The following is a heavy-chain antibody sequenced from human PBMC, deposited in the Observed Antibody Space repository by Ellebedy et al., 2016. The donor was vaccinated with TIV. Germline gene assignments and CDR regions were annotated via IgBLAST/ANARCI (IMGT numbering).Heavy chain of an antibody. J-gene: IGHJ4*02. CDR1: GFTVSSSY. V-gene: IGHV3-53*01. Sequence: GESLKISCAASGFTVSSSYMTWVRQAPGKGLEWVSVVYSGGNTYYADSVKGRFTISRDNSKNKLSLEMNSLRVDDTAVYFCARGPVRYTQKGGFLDYWGQGTLVTVSS. CDR2: VYSGGNT. CDR3: ARGPVRYTQKGGFLDY. D-gene: IGHD3-16*01.